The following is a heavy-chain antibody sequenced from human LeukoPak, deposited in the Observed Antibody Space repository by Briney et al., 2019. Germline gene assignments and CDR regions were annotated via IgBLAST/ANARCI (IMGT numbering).Heavy chain of an antibody. CDR1: GGSISSYY. CDR3: ARHKKKVVTGPFDY. CDR2: IYYSGST. J-gene: IGHJ4*02. V-gene: IGHV4-59*08. Sequence: SETLSLTCTVSGGSISSYYWSWIRQPPGKGLEWIGYIYYSGSTNYNPSLKSRVTISVDTSKNQFSLKLSSVTAADTAVYYCARHKKKVVTGPFDYWGQGTLITVSS. D-gene: IGHD4-23*01.